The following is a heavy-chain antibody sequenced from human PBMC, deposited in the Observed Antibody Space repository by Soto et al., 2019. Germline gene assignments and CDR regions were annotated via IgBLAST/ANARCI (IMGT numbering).Heavy chain of an antibody. Sequence: SGPTLVNPTQTLTLTCTFSGFSLTTGVGVGWIRQPPGKALEWLAIIYWNDEKLYNPSLKTRLTITKDTSKNQVVLTVTDMDPVDTATYYCAHRVNMARGPYNYFGPSGRVTPVTVSS. D-gene: IGHD3-10*01. V-gene: IGHV2-5*01. CDR2: IYWNDEK. J-gene: IGHJ5*02. CDR1: GFSLTTGVG. CDR3: AHRVNMARGPYNYFGP.